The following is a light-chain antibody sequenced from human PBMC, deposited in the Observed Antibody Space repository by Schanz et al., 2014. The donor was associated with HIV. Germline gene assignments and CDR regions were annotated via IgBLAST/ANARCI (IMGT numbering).Light chain of an antibody. CDR3: QQYNDWPPIT. CDR1: QTVSSNY. CDR2: GAS. J-gene: IGKJ5*01. V-gene: IGKV3-20*01. Sequence: EVVLTQSPGTLSLSPRGSTTVSCRASQTVSSNYLAWYQQKPGQAPRLLIYGASTRATGIPARFSGSGSGTGFTLTISRLEPEDFAVYYCQQYNDWPPITFGQGTRLEIK.